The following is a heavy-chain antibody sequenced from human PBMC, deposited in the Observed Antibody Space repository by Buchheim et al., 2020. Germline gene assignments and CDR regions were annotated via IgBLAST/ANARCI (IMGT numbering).Heavy chain of an antibody. CDR2: IWYDGSNK. D-gene: IGHD3-22*01. J-gene: IGHJ4*02. CDR3: ARAHILLPKYYYDSSGYLDY. Sequence: QVQLVESGGGVVQPGRSLRLSCAASGFTFSSYGMHWVRQAPGKGLEWVAVIWYDGSNKYYADSVKGRFTISRDNYKNTLYLQMNSLRAEDMAVYYCARAHILLPKYYYDSSGYLDYWGQGTL. CDR1: GFTFSSYG. V-gene: IGHV3-33*01.